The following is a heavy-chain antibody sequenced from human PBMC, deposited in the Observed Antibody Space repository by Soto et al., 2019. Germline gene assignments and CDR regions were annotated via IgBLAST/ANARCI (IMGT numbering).Heavy chain of an antibody. Sequence: SETLSLTCTVSGGSVSSGSYYWSWILHPPGKGLEWIGYIYYSGSTNYNPSLKSRVTISVDTSKNQFSLKLSSVTAADTAVYYCASGRYSYDRIRYNWFDPWGQGTLVTVSS. CDR2: IYYSGST. D-gene: IGHD5-18*01. J-gene: IGHJ5*02. CDR1: GGSVSSGSYY. V-gene: IGHV4-61*01. CDR3: ASGRYSYDRIRYNWFDP.